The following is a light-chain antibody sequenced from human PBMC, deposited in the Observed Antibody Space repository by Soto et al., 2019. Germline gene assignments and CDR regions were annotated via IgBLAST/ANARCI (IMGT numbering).Light chain of an antibody. V-gene: IGLV2-14*01. CDR1: SSDVGGYKY. J-gene: IGLJ1*01. Sequence: QSALTQPASVSGSPGQSITISCTGTSSDVGGYKYVSWYQHHPGKAPKHIFYEVTSRPAGLSNRFSVSKSGNAASLTISGLQAEDEGDYYCSSYTSSSTLYVFGTGSKVSVL. CDR2: EVT. CDR3: SSYTSSSTLYV.